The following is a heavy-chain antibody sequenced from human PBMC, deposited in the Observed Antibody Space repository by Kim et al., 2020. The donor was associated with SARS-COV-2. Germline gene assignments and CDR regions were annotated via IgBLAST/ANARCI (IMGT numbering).Heavy chain of an antibody. CDR3: ARSPSSFDYSRGKYRPSAFGR. CDR1: GFTVSSNY. D-gene: IGHD3-16*02. J-gene: IGHJ3*02. Sequence: GGSLRLSCAASGFTVSSNYMSWVRQAPGRGLEWVSIIESDGTTYYSPSVRGRFTFSRDTSRNTLHLQMNSLRAEDTAVYYCARSPSSFDYSRGKYRPSAFGRWGQGTLDTVSS. CDR2: IESDGTT. V-gene: IGHV3-53*01.